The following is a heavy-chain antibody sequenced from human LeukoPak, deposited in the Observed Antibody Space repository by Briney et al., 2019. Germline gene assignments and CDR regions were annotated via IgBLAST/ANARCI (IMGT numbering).Heavy chain of an antibody. CDR3: AKSMTLQWRGFFDL. Sequence: GGSLRLSCAASGFTFSTYAMSWVRQAPGKGLEWVSTISDSGANPYYADSVRGRFTISRDNSKNTLYLQKNSLRADDTAIYYCAKSMTLQWRGFFDLWGRGTHVTVSS. CDR1: GFTFSTYA. J-gene: IGHJ2*01. V-gene: IGHV3-23*01. CDR2: ISDSGANP. D-gene: IGHD6-19*01.